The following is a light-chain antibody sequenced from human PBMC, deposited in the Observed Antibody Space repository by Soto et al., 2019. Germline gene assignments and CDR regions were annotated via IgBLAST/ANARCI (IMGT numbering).Light chain of an antibody. Sequence: EIVMTQSPATLSVSPGERVTLSCRASQSVSSNLACYQQKPGQAPRLLIYGAFTRATGIPARFSGSGSGTEFTLTISSLQSEDFAVYYCQQYKNWPPLTFGGGTKVEIK. CDR3: QQYKNWPPLT. V-gene: IGKV3-15*01. CDR1: QSVSSN. CDR2: GAF. J-gene: IGKJ4*01.